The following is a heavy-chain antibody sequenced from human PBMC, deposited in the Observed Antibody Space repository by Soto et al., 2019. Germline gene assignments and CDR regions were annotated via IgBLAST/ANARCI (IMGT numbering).Heavy chain of an antibody. CDR2: INHSGST. CDR3: ARHVYYDILTGYYNTHLFDY. CDR1: GGSFSGYY. Sequence: SETLSLTCAVYGGSFSGYYWSWIRQPPGKGLEWIGEINHSGSTNYNPSLKSRVTISVDTSKNQFSLKLSSVTAADTAVYYCARHVYYDILTGYYNTHLFDYWGQGTLVTVSS. V-gene: IGHV4-34*01. D-gene: IGHD3-9*01. J-gene: IGHJ4*02.